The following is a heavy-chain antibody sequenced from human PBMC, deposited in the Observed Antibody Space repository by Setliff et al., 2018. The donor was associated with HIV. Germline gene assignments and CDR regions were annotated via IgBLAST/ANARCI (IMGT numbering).Heavy chain of an antibody. D-gene: IGHD3-3*01. CDR1: GFTFRNYW. Sequence: GSLRLSCAASGFTFRNYWMHWVRQAPGKGLVWVSRIDGDGSGTSYADSVQGRFTISRDNAKNSLYLQMDGLRAEDTAVYFCARDNLYYNTWNASPVYGLDVWGQGTTVTVSS. J-gene: IGHJ6*02. V-gene: IGHV3-74*01. CDR3: ARDNLYYNTWNASPVYGLDV. CDR2: IDGDGSGT.